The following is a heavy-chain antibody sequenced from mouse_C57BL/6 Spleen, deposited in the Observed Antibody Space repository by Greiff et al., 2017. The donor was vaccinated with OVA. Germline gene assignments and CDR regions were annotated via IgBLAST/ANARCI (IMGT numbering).Heavy chain of an antibody. CDR2: INPNNGGT. CDR1: GYTFTDYY. J-gene: IGHJ1*03. V-gene: IGHV1-26*01. D-gene: IGHD1-1*01. CDR3: AVVATYDWYFDV. Sequence: EVQLQQSGPELVKPGASVKISCKASGYTFTDYYMNWVKQSHGKSLEWIGDINPNNGGTSYNQKFKGKATLTVDKSSSTAYMELRSLTSEDSAVYYCAVVATYDWYFDVWGTGTTVTVSS.